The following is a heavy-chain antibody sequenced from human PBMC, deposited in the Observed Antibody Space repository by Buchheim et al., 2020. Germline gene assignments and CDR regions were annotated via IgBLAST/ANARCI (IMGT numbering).Heavy chain of an antibody. V-gene: IGHV3-66*01. CDR3: ARVRVVPPQLVWYFDL. Sequence: EVQLVESGGGLVQPGGSLRLSCAASGFTVSSNYMSWVRQAPGKGLEWVSVIYSGGSTYYADSVKGRFTISRDNSKNTLYLQMTSLRAEDTAVYYCARVRVVPPQLVWYFDLWGRGTL. D-gene: IGHD2-15*01. J-gene: IGHJ2*01. CDR1: GFTVSSNY. CDR2: IYSGGST.